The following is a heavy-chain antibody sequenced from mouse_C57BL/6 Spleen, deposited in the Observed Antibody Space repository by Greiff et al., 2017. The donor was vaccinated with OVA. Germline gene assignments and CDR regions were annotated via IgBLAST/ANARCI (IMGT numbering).Heavy chain of an antibody. Sequence: QVQLQQPGAELVMPGASVKLSCKASGYTFTSYWMHWVKQRPGQGLEWIGEIDPSDSYTNYNQKFKGKSTLTVDKSSSTAYMQLSSLTSEDSAVYYCARDSKAWFAYWGQGTLVTVSA. J-gene: IGHJ3*01. CDR2: IDPSDSYT. V-gene: IGHV1-69*01. CDR3: ARDSKAWFAY. D-gene: IGHD2-5*01. CDR1: GYTFTSYW.